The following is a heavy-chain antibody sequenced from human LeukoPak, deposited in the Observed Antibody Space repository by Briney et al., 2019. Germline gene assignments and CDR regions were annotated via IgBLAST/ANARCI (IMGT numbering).Heavy chain of an antibody. CDR3: AKDSSSWYAYYYFDY. J-gene: IGHJ4*02. CDR1: GGSFSISY. V-gene: IGHV4-34*01. CDR2: IYHSGGA. D-gene: IGHD6-13*01. Sequence: SETLSLTCGVSGGSFSISYWSWIRQPPGKGLEWIGQIYHSGGANYNPSLRSRVTISIDTSKNQLSLRLNSVTAADTAVYYCAKDSSSWYAYYYFDYWGQGTLVTVSS.